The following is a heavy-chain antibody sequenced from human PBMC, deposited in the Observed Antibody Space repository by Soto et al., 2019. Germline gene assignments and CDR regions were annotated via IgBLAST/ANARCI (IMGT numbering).Heavy chain of an antibody. CDR2: ISGSGGST. J-gene: IGHJ6*02. CDR1: GFTFSSYA. D-gene: IGHD3-3*01. CDR3: AKSPLHTIFGVVNPPNGMDV. Sequence: GGSLRLSCAASGFTFSSYAMSWVRQAPGKGLEWVSAISGSGGSTYYADSVKGRFTISRDNSKNTLYLQMNSLRAEDTAVYYCAKSPLHTIFGVVNPPNGMDVWGQGTTVTVSS. V-gene: IGHV3-23*01.